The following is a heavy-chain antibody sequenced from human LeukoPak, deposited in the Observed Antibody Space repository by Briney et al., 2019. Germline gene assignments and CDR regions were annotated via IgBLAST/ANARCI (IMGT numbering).Heavy chain of an antibody. CDR1: GFTFSSYG. J-gene: IGHJ4*02. D-gene: IGHD3-16*01. CDR3: AKGYDYVWGAHDY. Sequence: GRSLRLSCAASGFTFSSYGMHWVRQAPGKGLEWVAVISYDGSNKYYADSVKGRFTISRDNSKNTLYLQMNSLRAEDTAVYYCAKGYDYVWGAHDYWGQGTLVTVSS. CDR2: ISYDGSNK. V-gene: IGHV3-30*18.